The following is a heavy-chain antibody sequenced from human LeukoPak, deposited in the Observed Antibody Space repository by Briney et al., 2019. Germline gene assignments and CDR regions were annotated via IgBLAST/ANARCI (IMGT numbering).Heavy chain of an antibody. J-gene: IGHJ4*02. D-gene: IGHD6-19*01. Sequence: GGSLRLSCAASGFTASSNYMSWVRQAPGKGLEWVSVINSGGSTYYADSVKGSFTISRDNSKNTTYLQMNSLTAEDNGVYYRARGLRSSGWSLFDCWGQGTQVTVSS. CDR1: GFTASSNY. CDR3: ARGLRSSGWSLFDC. V-gene: IGHV3-66*01. CDR2: INSGGST.